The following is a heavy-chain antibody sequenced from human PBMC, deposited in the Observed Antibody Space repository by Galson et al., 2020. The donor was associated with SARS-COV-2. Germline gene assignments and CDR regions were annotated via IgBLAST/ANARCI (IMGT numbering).Heavy chain of an antibody. D-gene: IGHD1-26*01. J-gene: IGHJ4*02. CDR1: GFTFSSYA. CDR2: ISYDGSII. Sequence: GGSLRLSCAASGFTFSSYAVHWVRQAPGKGLEWVGFISYDGSIIYYAESVKGRFTISRDNSKNTLYLQMNNLRPEDTAVYYCARGGIGGSYSFDYWGQGTLVTVSS. V-gene: IGHV3-30-3*01. CDR3: ARGGIGGSYSFDY.